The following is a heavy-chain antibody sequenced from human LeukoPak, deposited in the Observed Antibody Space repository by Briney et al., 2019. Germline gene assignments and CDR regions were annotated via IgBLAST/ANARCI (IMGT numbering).Heavy chain of an antibody. CDR3: ARWRWLQFYGMDV. V-gene: IGHV1-46*01. D-gene: IGHD5-24*01. CDR1: GYTFTRYY. Sequence: ASVKVSCKASGYTFTRYYMHWVRQAPGQGLEWMGIINPSGGITNYAQKFQGRATITADKSTSTAYMELSSLRSEDTAVYYCARWRWLQFYGMDVWGQGTTATVSS. J-gene: IGHJ6*02. CDR2: INPSGGIT.